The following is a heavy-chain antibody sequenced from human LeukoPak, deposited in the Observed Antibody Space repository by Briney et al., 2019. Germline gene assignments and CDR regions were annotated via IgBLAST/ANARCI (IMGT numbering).Heavy chain of an antibody. CDR2: IYGAGST. Sequence: GGSLRLSCAASGFTVSNYYMSWVRQAPGKGLEWVSVIYGAGSTYYADSVKGRFTISRDNSKNTLYLQMNSLRAEDTAVYYCARDSYDSSGYAFDIWGQGTMVTVSS. J-gene: IGHJ3*02. D-gene: IGHD3-22*01. V-gene: IGHV3-53*01. CDR3: ARDSYDSSGYAFDI. CDR1: GFTVSNYY.